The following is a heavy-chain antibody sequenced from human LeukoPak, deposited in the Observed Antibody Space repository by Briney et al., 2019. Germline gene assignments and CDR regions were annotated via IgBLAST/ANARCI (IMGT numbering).Heavy chain of an antibody. CDR1: GGTFSSYA. V-gene: IGHV1-69*04. CDR3: AIDGYNQNAFDI. Sequence: GASVKVSCKASGGTFSSYAISWVRQAPGQGLEWMGRIIPIVGIGNYAQKFQGRVTITADKFTNTAYMELSSLRSEDTAVYYCAIDGYNQNAFDIWGQGTMVTVSS. D-gene: IGHD5-24*01. CDR2: IIPIVGIG. J-gene: IGHJ3*02.